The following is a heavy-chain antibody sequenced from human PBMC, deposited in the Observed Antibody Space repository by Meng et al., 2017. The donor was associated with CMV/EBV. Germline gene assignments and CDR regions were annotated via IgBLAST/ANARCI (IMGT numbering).Heavy chain of an antibody. D-gene: IGHD4-23*01. CDR2: IYYSGST. V-gene: IGHV4-39*07. J-gene: IGHJ4*02. CDR1: GGSISSSSYY. CDR3: ARDNTVVKGIDY. Sequence: SETLSLTCTVSGGSISSSSYYWGWIRQPPGKGLEWIGSIYYSGSTYYNPSLKSRVTISVDTSKNQFSLKLSSVTAADTAVYYCARDNTVVKGIDYWGQGTLVTVS.